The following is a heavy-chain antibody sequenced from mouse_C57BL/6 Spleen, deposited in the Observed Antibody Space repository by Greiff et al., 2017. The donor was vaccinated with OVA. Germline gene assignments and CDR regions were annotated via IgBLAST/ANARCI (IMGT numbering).Heavy chain of an antibody. CDR1: GFTFSSYA. Sequence: EVQRVESGGGLVKPGGSLKLSCAASGFTFSSYAMSWVRQTPEKRLEWVATISDGGSYTYYPDNVKGRFTISRDNAKNNLYLQMSHLKSEDTAMYYCARDVGDYYGSRGYFDVWGTGTTVTVSS. D-gene: IGHD1-1*01. J-gene: IGHJ1*03. CDR3: ARDVGDYYGSRGYFDV. V-gene: IGHV5-4*01. CDR2: ISDGGSYT.